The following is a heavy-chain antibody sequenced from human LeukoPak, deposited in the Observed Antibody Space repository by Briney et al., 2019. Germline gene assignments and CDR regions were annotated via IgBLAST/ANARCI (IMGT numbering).Heavy chain of an antibody. D-gene: IGHD6-13*01. Sequence: SETLSLTCNVSGASIRSGDHYWSWLRQPPGKGLEWIGYIYFSGSLYYSPSLKGRLTISVDTSKNQFSLKVSSVTAADTAMYYCARRPAAGPNRDWFDSWGQGTLVTVSS. CDR3: ARRPAAGPNRDWFDS. J-gene: IGHJ5*01. CDR1: GASIRSGDHY. CDR2: IYFSGSL. V-gene: IGHV4-30-4*01.